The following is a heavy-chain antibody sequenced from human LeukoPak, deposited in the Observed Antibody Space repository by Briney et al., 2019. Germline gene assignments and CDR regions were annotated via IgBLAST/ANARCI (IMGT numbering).Heavy chain of an antibody. J-gene: IGHJ4*02. Sequence: GGSLRLSCAASGFTVSSNYMSWVRQAPGKGLEWVSVIYSGGSTYYADSVKGRFTISRDNSKNTLYLQMNSLRAEDTAVYYCARGGSSWYWYFDYWGQGTLVTVSS. CDR3: ARGGSSWYWYFDY. CDR2: IYSGGST. D-gene: IGHD6-13*01. V-gene: IGHV3-53*01. CDR1: GFTVSSNY.